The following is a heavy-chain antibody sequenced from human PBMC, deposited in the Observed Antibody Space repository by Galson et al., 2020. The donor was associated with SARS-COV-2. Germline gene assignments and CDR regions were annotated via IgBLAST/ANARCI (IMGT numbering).Heavy chain of an antibody. V-gene: IGHV4-39*07. CDR1: GGSISSSSYY. CDR3: ARLQDKRITIFGVVSEGYYFDY. J-gene: IGHJ4*02. D-gene: IGHD3-3*01. Sequence: SQTLSLTCTVSGGSISSSSYYWGWIRQPPGKGLEWIGSIYYSGSTYYNPSLKSRVTISVDTSKNQFSLKLSSVTAADTAVYYCARLQDKRITIFGVVSEGYYFDYWGQGTLVTVSS. CDR2: IYYSGST.